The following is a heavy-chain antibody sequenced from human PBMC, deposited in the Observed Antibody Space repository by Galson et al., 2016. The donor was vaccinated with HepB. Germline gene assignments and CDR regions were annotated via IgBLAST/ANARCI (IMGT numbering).Heavy chain of an antibody. CDR3: ARDRRGGSGSDWSHDYFDY. J-gene: IGHJ4*02. V-gene: IGHV6-1*01. Sequence: CAISGDSVSSNSAAWNWIRQSPSRGLEWLGRTYYRSKWYNDYAESVKSRITINPDTSKNQFSLQLNSVTAADTAVYYCARDRRGGSGSDWSHDYFDYWGQGTLVTVSS. CDR1: GDSVSSNSAA. D-gene: IGHD6-19*01. CDR2: TYYRSKWYN.